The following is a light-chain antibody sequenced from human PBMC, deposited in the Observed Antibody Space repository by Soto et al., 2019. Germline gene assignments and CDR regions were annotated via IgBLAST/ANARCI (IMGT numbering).Light chain of an antibody. CDR1: SSDVGGYNY. J-gene: IGLJ2*01. CDR2: DVS. Sequence: QSVLTQPRSVSGSPGQSVTISCTGTSSDVGGYNYVSWYQQHPGKAPKLMIYDVSKRPSGVPDRFSGSMSGNTASLTISGLQAEDEADYYCCSYAGSYTVVFGGGTKVTVL. V-gene: IGLV2-11*01. CDR3: CSYAGSYTVV.